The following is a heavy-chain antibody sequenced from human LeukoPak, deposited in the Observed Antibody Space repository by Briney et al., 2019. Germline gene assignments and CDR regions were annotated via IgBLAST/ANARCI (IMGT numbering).Heavy chain of an antibody. CDR2: ISSSSSYI. V-gene: IGHV3-21*01. CDR1: GFTFSSYS. J-gene: IGHJ4*02. CDR3: AREGIAAAGNDY. Sequence: GGSLRLSCAASGFTFSSYSMNWVRQAPGKGLEWVSSISSSSSYIYYADSVKGRLTISRDNAKNSLYLQMNSLRAEDTAVYYCAREGIAAAGNDYWGQGTLVTVSS. D-gene: IGHD6-13*01.